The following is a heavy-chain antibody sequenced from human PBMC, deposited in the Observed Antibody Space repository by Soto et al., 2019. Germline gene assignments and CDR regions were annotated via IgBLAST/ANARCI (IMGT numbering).Heavy chain of an antibody. Sequence: SETLSLTCTVSGGSISSGGYYWSWIRQHPGKGLEWIGYIYYSGSTYYNPSLKSRVTISVDTSKNQFSLKLSSVTAADTAVYYCARVPFIAARHGGYFDYWGQGTLVTVSS. J-gene: IGHJ4*02. CDR3: ARVPFIAARHGGYFDY. CDR2: IYYSGST. D-gene: IGHD6-6*01. CDR1: GGSISSGGYY. V-gene: IGHV4-31*03.